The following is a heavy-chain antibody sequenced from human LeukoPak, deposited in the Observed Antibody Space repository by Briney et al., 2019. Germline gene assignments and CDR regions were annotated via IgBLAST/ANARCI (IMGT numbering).Heavy chain of an antibody. V-gene: IGHV4-34*01. Sequence: KPSETLSLTCAVYRGSFRGYYWTWIHQSPGKGLEWIGEINHSGSTNYNPSLKSRVSISIDTSKNQLSLALSSVTVADTAVYYCARNPCSDWLCWFDPWGQGTLVTVSS. CDR1: RGSFRGYY. D-gene: IGHD6-19*01. CDR3: ARNPCSDWLCWFDP. J-gene: IGHJ5*02. CDR2: INHSGST.